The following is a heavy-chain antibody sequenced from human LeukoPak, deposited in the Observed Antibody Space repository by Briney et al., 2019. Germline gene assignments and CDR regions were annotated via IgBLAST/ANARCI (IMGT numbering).Heavy chain of an antibody. J-gene: IGHJ5*02. V-gene: IGHV6-1*01. CDR2: TYYRSTWYN. Sequence: SQTVSLTCDISGDSFSSYSVTWNWITQSPARGREWLGRTYYRSTWYNDYAVSVRGRITDNPDTSKNQFSLHLNSVTPEDTAVYYCARRLTQYDCFDPWGQGILVTVSS. D-gene: IGHD2-2*01. CDR1: GDSFSSYSVT. CDR3: ARRLTQYDCFDP.